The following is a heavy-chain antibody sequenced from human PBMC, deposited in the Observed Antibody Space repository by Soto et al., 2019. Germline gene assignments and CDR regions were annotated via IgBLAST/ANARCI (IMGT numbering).Heavy chain of an antibody. J-gene: IGHJ4*02. CDR1: GFTFSAYW. CDR3: AKDFTAIAARMFDY. D-gene: IGHD6-6*01. CDR2: IKRDGSTT. V-gene: IGHV3-74*01. Sequence: GGSLRLSCPASGFTFSAYWMHWVRQAPGKGLEWVSRIKRDGSTTNYADSVKGRFTISRDNAKNTLYLQMNSLRAEDTAVYYCAKDFTAIAARMFDYWGQGTLVTVSS.